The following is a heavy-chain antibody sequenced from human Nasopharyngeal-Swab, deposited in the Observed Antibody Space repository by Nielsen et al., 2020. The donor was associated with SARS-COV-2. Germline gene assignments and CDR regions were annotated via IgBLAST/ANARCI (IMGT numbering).Heavy chain of an antibody. V-gene: IGHV3-23*01. Sequence: GESLKISCAASGFTFKNYAMSWVRQAPGKGLEWVSTITGNGDTTYYADSVKGRFTISRDNSENTVYLQMNSLRAEDTALYHCARPLSRDSTWTTEANWFDPWGQGTLVTVSS. CDR2: ITGNGDTT. CDR1: GFTFKNYA. D-gene: IGHD6-13*01. J-gene: IGHJ5*02. CDR3: ARPLSRDSTWTTEANWFDP.